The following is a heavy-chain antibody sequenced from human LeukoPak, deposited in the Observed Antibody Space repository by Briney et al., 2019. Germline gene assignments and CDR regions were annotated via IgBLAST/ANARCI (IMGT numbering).Heavy chain of an antibody. CDR1: GFTFSSYS. CDR3: ARDEAYSGTYATT. Sequence: GGSLRLSCAASGFTFSSYSMNWVRQAPGKGLEWLSYISSSSSTLFYADSVKGRFTISRDNAKNSLYLQMNSLKAEGTAIYYCARDEAYSGTYATTWGQGTLVTVSS. CDR2: ISSSSSTL. J-gene: IGHJ5*02. D-gene: IGHD1-26*01. V-gene: IGHV3-48*01.